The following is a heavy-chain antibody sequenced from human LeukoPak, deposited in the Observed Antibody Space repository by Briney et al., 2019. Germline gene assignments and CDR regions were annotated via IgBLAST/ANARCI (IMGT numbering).Heavy chain of an antibody. V-gene: IGHV3-23*01. D-gene: IGHD2-2*01. CDR2: ISGSGGSI. J-gene: IGHJ4*02. Sequence: GGSLRLSCAASGFTFSSYAMSWVRQAPGKGLEWVSAISGSGGSIYYADSVKGRFTISRGNSKNTLYLQMNSLRAEDTAVYYCAKTLYGVVVPAAHFDYWGQGTLVTVSS. CDR1: GFTFSSYA. CDR3: AKTLYGVVVPAAHFDY.